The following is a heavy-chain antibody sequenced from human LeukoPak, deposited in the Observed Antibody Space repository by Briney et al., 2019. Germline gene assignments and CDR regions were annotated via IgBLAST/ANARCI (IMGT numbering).Heavy chain of an antibody. CDR1: GFNLRSYA. Sequence: GGSLRLSCVASGFNLRSYAMSWVRQAPGKGLEWVSSLSGSGGSTYYADSVKGRFTISRDNSKNTLHLQMNSLRAEDTAVYYCAKGFSSAWNFFDYWGQGTLVTVSS. V-gene: IGHV3-23*01. D-gene: IGHD3-22*01. CDR2: LSGSGGST. CDR3: AKGFSSAWNFFDY. J-gene: IGHJ4*02.